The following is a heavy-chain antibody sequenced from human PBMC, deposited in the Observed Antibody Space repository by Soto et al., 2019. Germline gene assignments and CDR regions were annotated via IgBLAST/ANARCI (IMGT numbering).Heavy chain of an antibody. D-gene: IGHD3-9*01. Sequence: GGSLRLSCAASGFTFSGSAMHWVRQASGKGLEWVGRIRSKANSYATAYAASVKGRFTISRDDSKNTAYLQMNSLKTEDTAVYYCTRLSDYDILTGYYPGSPFGMDVWGQGTTVTVSS. CDR1: GFTFSGSA. J-gene: IGHJ6*02. V-gene: IGHV3-73*01. CDR2: IRSKANSYAT. CDR3: TRLSDYDILTGYYPGSPFGMDV.